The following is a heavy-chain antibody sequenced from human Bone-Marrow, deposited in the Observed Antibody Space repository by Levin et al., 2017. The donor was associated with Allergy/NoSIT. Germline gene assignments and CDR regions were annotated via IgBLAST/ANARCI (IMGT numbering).Heavy chain of an antibody. Sequence: PGGSLRLSCEASGFTFSDYYMSWIRQAPGKGLEWVSYISGSGSTIYHADSVRGRFTISRDNAKKSVYLQMKSLRAEDTAVYYCARDPLFQNPLLEDYWGQGTLVTVSS. CDR2: ISGSGSTI. CDR3: ARDPLFQNPLLEDY. D-gene: IGHD2-21*01. J-gene: IGHJ4*02. V-gene: IGHV3-11*01. CDR1: GFTFSDYY.